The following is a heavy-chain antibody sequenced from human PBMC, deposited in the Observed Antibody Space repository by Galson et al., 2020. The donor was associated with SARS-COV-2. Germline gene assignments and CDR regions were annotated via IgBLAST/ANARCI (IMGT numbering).Heavy chain of an antibody. Sequence: GGSLRLSCAASGFTFSSYAMHWVRQAPGKGLEWVAVISYDGSNKYYADSVKGRFTISRDNSKNTLYLQMNSLRAEDTAVYYCASVYSGSYYGPLDYWGQGTLVTVSS. V-gene: IGHV3-30*04. CDR1: GFTFSSYA. CDR3: ASVYSGSYYGPLDY. CDR2: ISYDGSNK. J-gene: IGHJ4*02. D-gene: IGHD1-26*01.